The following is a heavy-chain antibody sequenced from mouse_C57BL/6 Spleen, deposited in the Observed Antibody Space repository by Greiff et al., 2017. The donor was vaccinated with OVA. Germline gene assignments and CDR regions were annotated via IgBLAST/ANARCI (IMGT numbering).Heavy chain of an antibody. CDR2: INPSSGYT. V-gene: IGHV1-7*01. CDR1: GYTFTSYW. D-gene: IGHD1-3*01. Sequence: QVQLQQSGAELAKPGASVKLSCKASGYTFTSYWMHWVKQRPGQGLEWIGYINPSSGYTKYNQKFKDKATLTADKSYSTAYMQLSSLTYEDSAVYYCASNSDWGQGTTLTVSS. CDR3: ASNSD. J-gene: IGHJ2*01.